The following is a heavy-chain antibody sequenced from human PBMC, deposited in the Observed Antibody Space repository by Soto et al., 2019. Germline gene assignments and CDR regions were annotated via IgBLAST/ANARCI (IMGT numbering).Heavy chain of an antibody. CDR2: INHSGST. CDR3: ARGRYDVPDY. Sequence: QTLSLTCAVYVGRFMGYYWSWIRQPPGKGLEWIGEINHSGSTNYNPSLKSRVTISVDTSKNQFSLKLSSMTAADTAVYYCARGRYDVPDYWGQGTLVTVSS. V-gene: IGHV4-34*01. CDR1: VGRFMGYY. D-gene: IGHD3-10*02. J-gene: IGHJ4*02.